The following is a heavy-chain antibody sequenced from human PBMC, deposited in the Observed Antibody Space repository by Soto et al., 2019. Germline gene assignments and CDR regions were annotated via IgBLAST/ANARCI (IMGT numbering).Heavy chain of an antibody. J-gene: IGHJ6*02. CDR1: GYTFTSYA. Sequence: ASVKVSCKASGYTFTSYAMHWVRQAPGQRLEWMGWINAGNGNTKYSQKFQGRVNITGDKSASTAYMELRGVGSEDTAVYYWARDVLLWFGELGGMDVWGQGTTVTVSS. CDR3: ARDVLLWFGELGGMDV. V-gene: IGHV1-3*01. CDR2: INAGNGNT. D-gene: IGHD3-10*01.